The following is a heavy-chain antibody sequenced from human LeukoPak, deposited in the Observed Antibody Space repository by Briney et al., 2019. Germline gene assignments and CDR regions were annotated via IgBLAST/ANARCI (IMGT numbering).Heavy chain of an antibody. CDR2: ISGSGGST. D-gene: IGHD3-3*01. V-gene: IGHV3-23*01. J-gene: IGHJ3*01. CDR3: ARGAGITIFGVVIIDAFDV. CDR1: GFTFSSQT. Sequence: GGSLRLSCAASGFTFSSQTMSWVRQAPGKGLEWVSAISGSGGSTYYADSVKGRFTISRDNSKNTLYLQMNSLRAEDTAVYYCARGAGITIFGVVIIDAFDVWGQGTMVTVSS.